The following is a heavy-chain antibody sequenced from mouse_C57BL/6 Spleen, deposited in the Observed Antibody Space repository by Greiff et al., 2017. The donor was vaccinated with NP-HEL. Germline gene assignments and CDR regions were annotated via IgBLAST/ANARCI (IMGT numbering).Heavy chain of an antibody. D-gene: IGHD1-1*01. Sequence: VQLQQSGPELVKPGASVKISCTASGYSFTDYNMNWVKQSNGKSLEWIGVINPNYGTTSSNQKFKGKATLTVDESSSTAYMHLNSLTSEDSAVYYCAREGLLRDYYAMDYWGQGTSVTVSS. CDR1: GYSFTDYN. V-gene: IGHV1-39*01. CDR3: AREGLLRDYYAMDY. J-gene: IGHJ4*01. CDR2: INPNYGTT.